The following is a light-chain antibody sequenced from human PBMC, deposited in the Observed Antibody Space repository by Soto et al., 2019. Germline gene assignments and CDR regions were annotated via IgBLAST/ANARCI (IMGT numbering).Light chain of an antibody. CDR2: AAS. CDR3: QQYGASPPYT. V-gene: IGKV3-20*01. Sequence: EVVLTQSPGTLSLSPGERATLSCTASQSVSSSYLAWYQQKPGQAPRLLIYAASSRATGIPDRFSGSGSGTDFTLTISRLEREDFAVYYCQQYGASPPYTFGQGTKLEIK. J-gene: IGKJ2*01. CDR1: QSVSSSY.